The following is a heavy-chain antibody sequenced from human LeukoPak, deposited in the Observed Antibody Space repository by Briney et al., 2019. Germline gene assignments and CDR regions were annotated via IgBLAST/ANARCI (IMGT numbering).Heavy chain of an antibody. V-gene: IGHV4-59*01. CDR3: ARWIPSGSSFDY. Sequence: PSETLSLTCTVSGGSISSNHWSWIRQPPGKGLEWIGYIYYSGSTYYNPSLKSRVTISAETSKNQFSLRLNSVTAADTAMYYCARWIPSGSSFDYWGQGNLVTASS. CDR2: IYYSGST. CDR1: GGSISSNH. D-gene: IGHD2-15*01. J-gene: IGHJ4*02.